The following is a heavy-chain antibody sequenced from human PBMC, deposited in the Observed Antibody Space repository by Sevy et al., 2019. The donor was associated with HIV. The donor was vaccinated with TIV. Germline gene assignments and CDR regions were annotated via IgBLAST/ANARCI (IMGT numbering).Heavy chain of an antibody. CDR3: AREGCSKPHDY. V-gene: IGHV3-23*01. CDR1: GFTFSNYA. CDR2: FSFGCGKI. D-gene: IGHD2-2*01. J-gene: IGHJ4*02. Sequence: GGSLKLSCAASGFTFSNYAMSWVRQAPGKGLEWVSTFSFGCGKINYADSVKGRFTISRDNSKNTLYLQMNSLRAEDAALYYCAREGCSKPHDYWGQGTLVTVSS.